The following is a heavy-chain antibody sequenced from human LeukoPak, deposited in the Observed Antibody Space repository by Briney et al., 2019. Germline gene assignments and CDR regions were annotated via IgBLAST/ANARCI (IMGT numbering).Heavy chain of an antibody. CDR3: AKGLAGYSSSPIDY. J-gene: IGHJ4*02. D-gene: IGHD6-13*01. V-gene: IGHV3-23*01. Sequence: HAGGSLRLSCADSGFTFSSYAMSWVRQAPGKGLEWVSDISDSGGGTFYADSVKGRFTISRDNSKNTLYLQMNSLRAEDTAVYYCAKGLAGYSSSPIDYLGQGTLVTVSS. CDR1: GFTFSSYA. CDR2: ISDSGGGT.